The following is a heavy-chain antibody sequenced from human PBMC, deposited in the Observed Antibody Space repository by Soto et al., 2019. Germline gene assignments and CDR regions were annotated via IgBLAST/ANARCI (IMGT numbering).Heavy chain of an antibody. V-gene: IGHV3-30*18. CDR1: GFTSSSYG. Sequence: PGGSLRLSCAASGFTSSSYGMHWVRQAPGKGLEWVAVISYDGSNKYYADSVKGRFTISRDNSKNTLYLQMNSLRAEDTAVYYCAKDYDPDYYGSGSLLFNWFDPWGQGTLVTVSS. J-gene: IGHJ5*02. CDR2: ISYDGSNK. D-gene: IGHD3-10*01. CDR3: AKDYDPDYYGSGSLLFNWFDP.